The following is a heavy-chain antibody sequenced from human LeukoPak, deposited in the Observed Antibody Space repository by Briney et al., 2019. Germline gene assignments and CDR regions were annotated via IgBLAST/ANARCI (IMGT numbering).Heavy chain of an antibody. CDR1: GGSISSDTYS. D-gene: IGHD3-10*01. CDR3: ARAGGLGTYYPNWFDP. J-gene: IGHJ5*02. Sequence: SQTLSLTCTVSGGSISSDTYSWSWVRQPAGKGLEWIGRIYTSGCTNYNPSLKSRVTISVDTSKNQFSLKLNSVTAADTAFYYCARAGGLGTYYPNWFDPWGQGTLVTVSS. V-gene: IGHV4-61*02. CDR2: IYTSGCT.